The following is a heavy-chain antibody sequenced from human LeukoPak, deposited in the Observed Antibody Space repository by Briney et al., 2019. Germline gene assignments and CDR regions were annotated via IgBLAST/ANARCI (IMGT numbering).Heavy chain of an antibody. Sequence: PGGSLRLSCAASGFTFSSYWMSWVRQAPGKGLEWVANIKQDGSEKYYVDSVKGRFTISRDNAKNSLYLQMNSLRAEDTAVYYCARAGAYDFWSGPFDYWGQGTLVTVSS. CDR2: IKQDGSEK. CDR1: GFTFSSYW. D-gene: IGHD3-3*01. J-gene: IGHJ4*02. CDR3: ARAGAYDFWSGPFDY. V-gene: IGHV3-7*01.